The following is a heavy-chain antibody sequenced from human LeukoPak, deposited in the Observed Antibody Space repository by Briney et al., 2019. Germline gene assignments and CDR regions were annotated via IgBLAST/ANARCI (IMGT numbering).Heavy chain of an antibody. CDR3: ARKRYSYGNDAFDI. J-gene: IGHJ3*02. D-gene: IGHD5-18*01. Sequence: PSQTLSLTCTVSGGSISSGDYYWSWIRQPPGKGLEWIGYIYYSGSTYYNPSLKSGVTISVDTSKNQFSLKLSSVTAADTAVYYCARKRYSYGNDAFDIWGQGTMVTVRS. CDR1: GGSISSGDYY. CDR2: IYYSGST. V-gene: IGHV4-30-4*01.